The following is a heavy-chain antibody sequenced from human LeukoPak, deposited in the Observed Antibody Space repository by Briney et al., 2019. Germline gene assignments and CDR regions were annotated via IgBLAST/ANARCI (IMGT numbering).Heavy chain of an antibody. V-gene: IGHV1-2*02. CDR3: ARDISMIRGIMSPFDY. CDR2: INPNSGGT. CDR1: GYTFTGYY. D-gene: IGHD3-10*01. Sequence: ASVKVSCKASGYTFTGYYMHWVRQAPGQGLEWMGWINPNSGGTNYAQKFQGRVTMTRDTSISTAYMKLNRLRSDDTAVYYCARDISMIRGIMSPFDYWGQGTLVTVSS. J-gene: IGHJ4*02.